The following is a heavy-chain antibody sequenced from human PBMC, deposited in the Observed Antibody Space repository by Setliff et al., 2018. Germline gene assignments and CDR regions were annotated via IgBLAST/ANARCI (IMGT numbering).Heavy chain of an antibody. CDR1: GGSISSGSYY. V-gene: IGHV4-61*09. D-gene: IGHD4-4*01. CDR3: ASYRQGVNY. CDR2: IYTSGST. J-gene: IGHJ4*02. Sequence: SETLSLTCTVSGGSISSGSYYWSWIRQPAGKGLEWIGHIYTSGSTNYNPSLKSRVTISVDTSKNQFSLKLSSVTAADTAVYYCASYRQGVNYWGQGTLVTAPQ.